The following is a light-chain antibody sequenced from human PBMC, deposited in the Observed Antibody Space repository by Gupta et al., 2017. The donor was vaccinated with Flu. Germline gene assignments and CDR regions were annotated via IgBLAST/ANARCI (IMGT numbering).Light chain of an antibody. V-gene: IGLV1-40*01. Sequence: QSVLTQPPSVSGAPGQRVTISCTGSSSNIGAGYDIHWYQQLPETPPKLLIYGNSNRPSGVPDRFSGSNSGTSASLAITGLQAEDEADYYCQSYDSSLEASWVFGGGTKLTVL. CDR1: SSNIGAGYD. CDR2: GNS. J-gene: IGLJ3*02. CDR3: QSYDSSLEASWV.